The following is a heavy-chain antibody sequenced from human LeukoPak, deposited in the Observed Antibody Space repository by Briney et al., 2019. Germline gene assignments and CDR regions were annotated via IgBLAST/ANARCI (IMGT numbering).Heavy chain of an antibody. J-gene: IGHJ4*02. CDR3: AKEEGDNYFDY. D-gene: IGHD2-21*02. CDR2: ISWDGGST. CDR1: GFTFDDYA. Sequence: GGSLRLSCAASGFTFDDYAMHWVRQAPGKGLEWVSLISWDGGSTYYTDSVKGRFTISRDNSKNSLYLQMNSLRAEDTALYYCAKEEGDNYFDYWGQGTLVTVSS. V-gene: IGHV3-43D*03.